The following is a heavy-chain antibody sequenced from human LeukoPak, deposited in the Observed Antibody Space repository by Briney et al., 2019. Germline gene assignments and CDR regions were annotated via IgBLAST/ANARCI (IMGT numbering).Heavy chain of an antibody. CDR1: GASISSHY. CDR2: IDYSGTA. D-gene: IGHD3-10*01. Sequence: PSETLSLTCTVSGASISSHYWSWIRQPPGKGLEWIGYIDYSGTANYNPSLKSQVTISLDTSKNQFSLKLTSVTAADTAVYYCARANITMVVIFDYWGQGTLVTVSS. V-gene: IGHV4-59*08. J-gene: IGHJ4*02. CDR3: ARANITMVVIFDY.